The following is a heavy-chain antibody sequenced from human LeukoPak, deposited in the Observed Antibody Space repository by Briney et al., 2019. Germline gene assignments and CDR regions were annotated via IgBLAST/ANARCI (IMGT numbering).Heavy chain of an antibody. J-gene: IGHJ4*02. D-gene: IGHD3-16*02. CDR3: ARGYDYVWGSHRALGY. Sequence: SETLSLTCTVSGGSISSYYWSWIRQPPGKGLEWIGYIYYSGSTNYSPSLKSRVTISVDTSKNQFSLKLTSVTAVDTAVYYCARGYDYVWGSHRALGYWGQGTLVTVSS. V-gene: IGHV4-59*01. CDR1: GGSISSYY. CDR2: IYYSGST.